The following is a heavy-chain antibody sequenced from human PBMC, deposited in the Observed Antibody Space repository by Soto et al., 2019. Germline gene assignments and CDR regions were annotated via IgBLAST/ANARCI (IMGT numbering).Heavy chain of an antibody. V-gene: IGHV4-59*01. CDR2: IYYSGST. J-gene: IGHJ5*02. D-gene: IGHD6-6*01. CDR1: GGSISSYY. Sequence: SETLSLTCTVSGGSISSYYWSWIRQPPGKGLEWIGYIYYSGSTNYNPSLKSRVTISVDTSKNQFSLKLSSVTAADTAVYYCARVFLGVAGSPDWFDPWCQGILVNVS. CDR3: ARVFLGVAGSPDWFDP.